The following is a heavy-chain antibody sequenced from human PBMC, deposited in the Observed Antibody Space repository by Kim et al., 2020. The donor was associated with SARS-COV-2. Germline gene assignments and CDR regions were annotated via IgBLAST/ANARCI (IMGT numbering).Heavy chain of an antibody. Sequence: AGSVKRRFTISRDNAKKPLYLQMNRLRAEDTALYYCAKGWDSSGYYYFDYWGQGTLVTVSS. J-gene: IGHJ4*02. V-gene: IGHV3-9*01. CDR3: AKGWDSSGYYYFDY. D-gene: IGHD3-22*01.